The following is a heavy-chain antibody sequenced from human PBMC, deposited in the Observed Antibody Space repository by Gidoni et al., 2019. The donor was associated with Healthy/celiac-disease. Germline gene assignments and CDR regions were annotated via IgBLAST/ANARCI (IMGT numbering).Heavy chain of an antibody. D-gene: IGHD2-21*01. V-gene: IGHV3-7*01. CDR2: IKQDGSEK. CDR1: GFTFSSYW. J-gene: IGHJ4*02. CDR3: AREVISH. Sequence: EVQLVESGRGLVQPGGSLRLSCAAFGFTFSSYWMSWVRPAPGKGQEGVANIKQDGSEKYYLASVKGRFTISRDNAKNSLYLQMNSLRAEDTAVYYCAREVISHWGQGTLVTVSS.